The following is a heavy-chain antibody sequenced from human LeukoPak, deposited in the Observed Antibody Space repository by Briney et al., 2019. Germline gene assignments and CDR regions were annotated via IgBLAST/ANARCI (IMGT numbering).Heavy chain of an antibody. D-gene: IGHD3-22*01. J-gene: IGHJ4*02. V-gene: IGHV3-23*01. CDR2: ISGRGDNT. CDR1: GFTFSSYA. CDR3: AKGSYYDSSGSFYFDY. Sequence: PGGSLRLACAASGFTFSSYAMSWVRQAPGKGLEWVAGISGRGDNTYYADAVKGRFTISSDHSTHTLYVQVNRLGTEDTAAYYCAKGSYYDSSGSFYFDYWGQGTLVTVSS.